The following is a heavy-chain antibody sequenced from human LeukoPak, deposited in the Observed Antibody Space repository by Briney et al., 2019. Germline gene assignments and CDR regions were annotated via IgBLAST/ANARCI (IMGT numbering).Heavy chain of an antibody. V-gene: IGHV4-59*01. Sequence: SETLSLTCTVSGVSISSYYWSWIRQPPGKGLEWIGYIYYSGSTNYNPSLKSRVTISVDTSKNQFSLKLSSVAAADTAVYYCARGPYGMDVWGQGTTVTVSS. CDR2: IYYSGST. CDR1: GVSISSYY. CDR3: ARGPYGMDV. J-gene: IGHJ6*02.